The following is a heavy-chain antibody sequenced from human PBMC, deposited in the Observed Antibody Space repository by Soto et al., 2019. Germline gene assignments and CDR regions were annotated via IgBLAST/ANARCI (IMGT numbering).Heavy chain of an antibody. CDR2: IYYSGST. J-gene: IGHJ3*02. CDR3: ARVWGGAFDI. D-gene: IGHD3-10*01. V-gene: IGHV4-59*01. Sequence: SDTLSLTCTASGFSIISYYWGWFRQPPGKGLEWIGYIYYSGSTNYNPSLKSRVTISVDTSKNQFSLKLSSVTAADTAVYYCARVWGGAFDIWGQGTMVT. CDR1: GFSIISYY.